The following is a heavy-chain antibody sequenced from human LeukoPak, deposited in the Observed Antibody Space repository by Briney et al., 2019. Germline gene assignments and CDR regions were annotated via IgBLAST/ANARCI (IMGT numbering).Heavy chain of an antibody. Sequence: PSETLSLTCTVSGGSIINHYWSWIRQPAGKGLEWIGRIYSSGSANYSPSLKSRVSMSIDTSNNHFSLNLTSVTAADTALYFCARGVRYASGWSTPESWGQGTLVTVSS. J-gene: IGHJ5*02. CDR2: IYSSGSA. CDR3: ARGVRYASGWSTPES. V-gene: IGHV4-4*07. CDR1: GGSIINHY. D-gene: IGHD6-19*01.